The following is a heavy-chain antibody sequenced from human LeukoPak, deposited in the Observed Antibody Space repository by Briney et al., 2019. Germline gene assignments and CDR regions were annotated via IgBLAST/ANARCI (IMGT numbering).Heavy chain of an antibody. J-gene: IGHJ4*02. V-gene: IGHV4-59*01. CDR3: ARCYGSGSLYYFDY. CDR2: VSYSGGT. Sequence: SETLSLTCSVSGDSLNHYYWTWIRQPPGKGLEWIGHVSYSGGTNYNASLKSRVTILVDTSKNQFSLMVRSVTAADTAIYYCARCYGSGSLYYFDYWGQGALVTVSS. CDR1: GDSLNHYY. D-gene: IGHD3-10*01.